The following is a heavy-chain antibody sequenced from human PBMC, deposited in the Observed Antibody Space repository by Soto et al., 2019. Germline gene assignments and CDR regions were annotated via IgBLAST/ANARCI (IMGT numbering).Heavy chain of an antibody. CDR2: IYYSGST. D-gene: IGHD4-17*01. V-gene: IGHV4-59*08. J-gene: IGHJ4*02. Sequence: QVQLQESGPGLVKPSETLSLTCTVSGGSISSYYWSWIRQPPGKGLEWIGYIYYSGSTNYNPSLKSRVTISVDTSKIQFSLKLSSVTAADPAVYYCASHDYGDARIDYWGQGTLVTVSS. CDR3: ASHDYGDARIDY. CDR1: GGSISSYY.